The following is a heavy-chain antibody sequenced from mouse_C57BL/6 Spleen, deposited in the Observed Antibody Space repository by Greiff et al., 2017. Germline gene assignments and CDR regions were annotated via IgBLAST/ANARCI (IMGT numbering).Heavy chain of an antibody. V-gene: IGHV1-54*01. J-gene: IGHJ2*01. CDR1: GYAFTNYL. CDR2: INPGSGGT. Sequence: QVQLKESGAELVRPGTSVKVSCKASGYAFTNYLIEWVKQRPGQGLEWIGVINPGSGGTNYNEKFKGKATLTADKSSSTAYMQLSSLTSEDSAVYFCARSPYYSRWGQGTTLTVSS. CDR3: ARSPYYSR. D-gene: IGHD2-5*01.